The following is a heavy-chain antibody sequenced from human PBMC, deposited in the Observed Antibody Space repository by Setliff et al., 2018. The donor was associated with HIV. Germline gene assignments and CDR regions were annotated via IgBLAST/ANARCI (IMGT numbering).Heavy chain of an antibody. CDR1: GYTFTSYG. Sequence: SVKVSCKASGYTFTSYGISWVRQAPGQGLEWMGWISAIFGTANYAQKFQGRVTITTDESTSTAYMELSSLRSEDTAVYYCARSYSSGWYGYWGQGTLVTVSS. CDR3: ARSYSSGWYGY. V-gene: IGHV1-69*05. D-gene: IGHD6-19*01. CDR2: ISAIFGTA. J-gene: IGHJ4*02.